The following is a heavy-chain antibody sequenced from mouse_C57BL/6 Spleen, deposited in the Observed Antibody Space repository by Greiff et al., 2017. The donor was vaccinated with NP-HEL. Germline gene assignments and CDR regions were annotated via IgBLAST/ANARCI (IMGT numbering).Heavy chain of an antibody. J-gene: IGHJ2*01. CDR3: ARDGNPFFDY. Sequence: QVQLQQPGAELVRPGPSVKLSCKASGYTFTSYWMHWVKQRPGQGLEWIGVIDPSDSYTNYNQKFKGKATLTVDTSSSTAYMQLSSLTSEDSAVYYCARDGNPFFDYWGQGTTLTVSS. CDR2: IDPSDSYT. V-gene: IGHV1-59*01. D-gene: IGHD2-3*01. CDR1: GYTFTSYW.